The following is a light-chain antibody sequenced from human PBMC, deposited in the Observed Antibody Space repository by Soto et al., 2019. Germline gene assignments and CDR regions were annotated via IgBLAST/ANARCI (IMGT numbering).Light chain of an antibody. CDR3: QQYNSFT. V-gene: IGKV1-5*03. CDR2: KAS. J-gene: IGKJ4*01. CDR1: QSISNW. Sequence: DIQMTQSPSTLSASVGDRVSITCRASQSISNWLAWYQQKPGKAPKLLIYKASSLESGVPSRFSGSGSGTEFTLTISSLQPDDFATYYCQQYNSFTFGGGTKVEIK.